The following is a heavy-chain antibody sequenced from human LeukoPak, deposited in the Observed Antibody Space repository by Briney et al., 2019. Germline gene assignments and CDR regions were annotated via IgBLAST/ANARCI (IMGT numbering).Heavy chain of an antibody. CDR1: GYSFTSYW. Sequence: GESLKISCTASGYSFTSYWVAWVRQMPGKGLEWMGIIYPGDSDTRYRPSFQGQVTISADNSLNTAYLQWSSLKASDTAMYYCARGYTSTWTPNWLDPWGQGTLVTVSS. D-gene: IGHD6-13*01. CDR3: ARGYTSTWTPNWLDP. J-gene: IGHJ5*02. V-gene: IGHV5-51*01. CDR2: IYPGDSDT.